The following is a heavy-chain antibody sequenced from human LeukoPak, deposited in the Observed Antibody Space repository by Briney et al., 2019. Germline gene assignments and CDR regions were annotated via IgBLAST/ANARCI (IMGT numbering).Heavy chain of an antibody. D-gene: IGHD3-9*01. CDR3: ARGTTYGRPWLSTDY. J-gene: IGHJ4*02. CDR2: IYYSGST. Sequence: SETLSLTCTVSGGSISSYYWSWIRQPPGKGLEWIGYIYYSGSTNYNPSLKSRVTISVDTSKNQFSLKLSSVTAADTAVYYCARGTTYGRPWLSTDYWGQGTLVTVSS. CDR1: GGSISSYY. V-gene: IGHV4-59*01.